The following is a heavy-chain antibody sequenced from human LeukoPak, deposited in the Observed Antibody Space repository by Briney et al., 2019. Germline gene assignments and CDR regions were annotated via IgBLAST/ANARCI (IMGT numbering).Heavy chain of an antibody. V-gene: IGHV4-59*01. D-gene: IGHD2-21*02. CDR2: IYYSGST. J-gene: IGHJ3*02. CDR1: GGSISSYY. Sequence: KPSETLSLTCTVSGGSISSYYWSWIRQPPGKGLEWIGYIYYSGSTNYNPSLKSRVTISVDTSKNQFSLKLSSVTAADTAVYYCARDRDSPDAFDIWGQGTVVTVSS. CDR3: ARDRDSPDAFDI.